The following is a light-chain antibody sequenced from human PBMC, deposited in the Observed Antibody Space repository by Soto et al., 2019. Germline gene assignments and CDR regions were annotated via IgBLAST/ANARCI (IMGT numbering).Light chain of an antibody. CDR2: KAS. Sequence: DIQMTQSPSTLSASVGDRVTITCRASQSINTWLAWYQQEPGKAPRLLIYKASSLESGVPSRFSGSGSGTEFTLTISSLQPDYFATYYCQHYDSYPPWTFGQGTKVELK. CDR1: QSINTW. J-gene: IGKJ1*01. CDR3: QHYDSYPPWT. V-gene: IGKV1-5*03.